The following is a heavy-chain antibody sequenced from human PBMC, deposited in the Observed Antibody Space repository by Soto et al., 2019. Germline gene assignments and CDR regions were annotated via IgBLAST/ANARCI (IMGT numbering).Heavy chain of an antibody. D-gene: IGHD1-26*01. CDR1: GGYIGNDY. CDR3: ARGIAGAASGRAFDI. J-gene: IGHJ3*02. V-gene: IGHV4-59*01. Sequence: SETLSLTCTVSGGYIGNDYWSWIRQPPGKELEWIGYIYYSGSTNYSPSLKSRVTISVDTSKNQFSLRLTSVTSADTAVYYCARGIAGAASGRAFDIWGQGTMVTVSS. CDR2: IYYSGST.